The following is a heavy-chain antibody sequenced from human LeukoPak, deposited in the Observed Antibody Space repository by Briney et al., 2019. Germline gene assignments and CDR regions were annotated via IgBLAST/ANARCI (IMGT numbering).Heavy chain of an antibody. D-gene: IGHD3-16*02. CDR2: ISWNSGSI. CDR1: GFTFDDYA. V-gene: IGHV3-9*03. Sequence: PGGSLRLSCAASGFTFDDYAMHWVRQAPGKGLEWVSGISWNSGSIGYADSVKGRFTISRDNSKNTLYLQMGSLRVDDMAVYYCTRGPGYDYVWGSYRADYWGQGTLVTVSS. CDR3: TRGPGYDYVWGSYRADY. J-gene: IGHJ4*02.